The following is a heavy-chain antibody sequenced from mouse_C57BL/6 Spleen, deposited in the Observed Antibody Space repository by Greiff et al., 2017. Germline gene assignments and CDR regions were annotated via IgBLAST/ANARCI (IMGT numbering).Heavy chain of an antibody. D-gene: IGHD1-1*01. Sequence: ESGPGILQPSQPLSLTCSFSGFSLSTFGMGVGWICQPSGKGLEWLAHIWWDDDKNYNPALKSRLPISKDTSKNQVFLKIANVDTADTATYYCARMTHYYGSSYEGYFDVWGTGNTVTVTS. J-gene: IGHJ1*03. CDR1: GFSLSTFGMG. CDR2: IWWDDDK. V-gene: IGHV8-8*01. CDR3: ARMTHYYGSSYEGYFDV.